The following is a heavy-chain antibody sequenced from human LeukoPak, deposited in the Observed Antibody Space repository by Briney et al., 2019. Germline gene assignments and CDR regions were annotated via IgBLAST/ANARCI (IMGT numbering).Heavy chain of an antibody. CDR3: ARLGSRYDFWSGFRLYGMDV. J-gene: IGHJ6*02. Sequence: GESLKISCQGSGYSFTSYWIGWVRQMPGKGLEWMGIIYPGDSDTRYSPSFQGQVTISADKSISTAYLQWSSLKASDTAMYYCARLGSRYDFWSGFRLYGMDVWGQGTTVTVSS. D-gene: IGHD3-3*01. CDR2: IYPGDSDT. CDR1: GYSFTSYW. V-gene: IGHV5-51*01.